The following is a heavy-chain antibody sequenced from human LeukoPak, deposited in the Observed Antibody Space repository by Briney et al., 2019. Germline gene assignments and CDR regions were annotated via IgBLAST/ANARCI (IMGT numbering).Heavy chain of an antibody. CDR2: ITSSGSTK. V-gene: IGHV3-11*04. D-gene: IGHD2-2*01. CDR1: GFTFGDHY. Sequence: GGSLRLSCAASGFTFGDHYMSWIRQAPGKGLEWVSHITSSGSTKYYADSVKGRFTISRDSAKNSLYLQMNSLRAEDTAVYYCARDPSREWGQGTLVTVSS. CDR3: ARDPSRE. J-gene: IGHJ4*02.